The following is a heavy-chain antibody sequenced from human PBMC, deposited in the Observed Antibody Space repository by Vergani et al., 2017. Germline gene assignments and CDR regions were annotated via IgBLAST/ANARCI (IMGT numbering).Heavy chain of an antibody. Sequence: VQLEESGGGLVQPGRSLRLSCAASGFTFSSYGMHWVRQAPGKGLEWVAVIWYDGSNKYYADSVKGRFTISRDNSKNTLYLQMNSLRAEDTAVYYCARDSGDPAFDYWGQGTLVTVSS. CDR1: GFTFSSYG. CDR2: IWYDGSNK. J-gene: IGHJ4*02. D-gene: IGHD1-26*01. V-gene: IGHV3-33*01. CDR3: ARDSGDPAFDY.